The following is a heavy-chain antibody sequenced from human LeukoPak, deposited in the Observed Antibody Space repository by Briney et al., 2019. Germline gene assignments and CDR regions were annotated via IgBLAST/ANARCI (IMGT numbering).Heavy chain of an antibody. D-gene: IGHD6-19*01. CDR2: INPSGGST. Sequence: ASVKVSCKASGYTFTSYYMHLVRQAPGQGLEWMGIINPSGGSTSYAQKFQGRVTMTRDTSTSTVYMELSSLRSEDTAVYYCARTRAVAGKEGEFDYWGQGALVTVSS. V-gene: IGHV1-46*01. CDR1: GYTFTSYY. CDR3: ARTRAVAGKEGEFDY. J-gene: IGHJ4*02.